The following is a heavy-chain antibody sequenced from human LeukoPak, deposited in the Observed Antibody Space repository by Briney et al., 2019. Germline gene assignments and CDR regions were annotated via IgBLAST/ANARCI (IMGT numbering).Heavy chain of an antibody. CDR1: GFTLSRYW. Sequence: GGFLRLFLSGSGFTLSRYWLHWGPPGPGKGPGGGAVISYDGSNKYYADSVKGRFTISRDNSKNTLYLQMNSLRAEDTAVYYCAKDDGPRVEWPFDYWGQGTLVTVSS. CDR3: AKDDGPRVEWPFDY. V-gene: IGHV3-30*18. J-gene: IGHJ4*02. D-gene: IGHD5-24*01. CDR2: ISYDGSNK.